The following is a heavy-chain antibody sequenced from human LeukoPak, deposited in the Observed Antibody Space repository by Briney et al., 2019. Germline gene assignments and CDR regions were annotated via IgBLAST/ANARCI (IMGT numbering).Heavy chain of an antibody. CDR3: ARDLEIFGVSEMGV. CDR2: IWYDGSNK. Sequence: GRSLRLSCAASGFTFSSYGMHWVRQAPGKGLEWVAVIWYDGSNKYYADSVKGRFTISRDNSKNTLYLQMNSLRAEDTAVYYCARDLEIFGVSEMGVWGQGTLVTVSS. CDR1: GFTFSSYG. D-gene: IGHD3-3*01. J-gene: IGHJ4*02. V-gene: IGHV3-33*01.